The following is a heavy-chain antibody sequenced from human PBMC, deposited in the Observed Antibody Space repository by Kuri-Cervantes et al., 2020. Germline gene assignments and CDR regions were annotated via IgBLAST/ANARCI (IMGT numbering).Heavy chain of an antibody. Sequence: LRLSCTVSGGSISSGGYYWSWIRQHPGKGLEWIGYIYYSGSTYYNPSLKSRVTISVDTSKNQFSLKLSSVTAADTAVYYCARVIYGSGYIGYYYGMDVWGQGTTVTVSS. CDR2: IYYSGST. V-gene: IGHV4-31*03. CDR1: GGSISSGGYY. D-gene: IGHD3-10*01. CDR3: ARVIYGSGYIGYYYGMDV. J-gene: IGHJ6*02.